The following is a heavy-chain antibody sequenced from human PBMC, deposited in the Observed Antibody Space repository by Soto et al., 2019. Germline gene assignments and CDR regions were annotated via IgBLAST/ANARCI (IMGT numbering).Heavy chain of an antibody. J-gene: IGHJ6*02. V-gene: IGHV1-2*02. CDR2: INPNSGGT. Sequence: ASKKVSCKASGYTFTGYYMHWVRQAPGQGLEWMGWINPNSGGTNYAQKFQGRVTMTRDTSISTAYMELSRLRSDDTAVYYCARPYSSGWGYYGMDVWGQGTTVTVSS. CDR3: ARPYSSGWGYYGMDV. CDR1: GYTFTGYY. D-gene: IGHD6-19*01.